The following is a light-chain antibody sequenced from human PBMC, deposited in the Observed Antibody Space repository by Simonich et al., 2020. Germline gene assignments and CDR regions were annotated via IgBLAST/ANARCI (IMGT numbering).Light chain of an antibody. CDR3: NSRDSSGNHLVV. Sequence: SSELTQDPAVSVALGQTVRITCQGDSLRSYYASWYQQKPGQAPVLVIYGKNNRPSGIPDRCSGYSSGKTASLTITGAQAEEEADYYCNSRDSSGNHLVVFGGGTKLTVL. CDR1: SLRSYY. J-gene: IGLJ2*01. V-gene: IGLV3-19*01. CDR2: GKN.